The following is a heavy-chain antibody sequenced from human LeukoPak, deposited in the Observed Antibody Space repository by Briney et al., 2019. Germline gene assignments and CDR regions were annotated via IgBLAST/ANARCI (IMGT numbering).Heavy chain of an antibody. D-gene: IGHD6-13*01. CDR1: GFTVSSNY. CDR3: ARGMIAAADRDAFDI. Sequence: GGSLRLSCAASGFTVSSNYMSWVRQAPGKGLEWVSVIYSGGSTYYADSVKGRFTISRDNSKNTLYLQMNSLRAEDTAVYYCARGMIAAADRDAFDIRGQGTVVTVSS. CDR2: IYSGGST. V-gene: IGHV3-53*01. J-gene: IGHJ3*02.